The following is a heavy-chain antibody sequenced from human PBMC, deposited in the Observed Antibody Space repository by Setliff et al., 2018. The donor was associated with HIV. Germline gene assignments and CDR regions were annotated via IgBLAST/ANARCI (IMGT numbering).Heavy chain of an antibody. Sequence: ETLSLTCAVSGGSISSNWWSWVRQAPGKGLEWISYIRSDNSNTYYADSVRGRFTISRDNAKNSLFLQMNSLRGEDTAVYYCARGRPTGYFDCWGQGTLVTVSS. D-gene: IGHD1-1*01. V-gene: IGHV3-48*01. J-gene: IGHJ4*02. CDR1: GGSISSNW. CDR3: ARGRPTGYFDC. CDR2: IRSDNSNT.